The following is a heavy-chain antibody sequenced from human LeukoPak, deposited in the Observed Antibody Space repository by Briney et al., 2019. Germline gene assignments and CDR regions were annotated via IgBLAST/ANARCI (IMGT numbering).Heavy chain of an antibody. CDR2: INPNSGGT. Sequence: ASVKVSCKASGCTFTGYYMHWVRQAPGQGLEWMGWINPNSGGTNYAQKFQGRVTMTRDTSISTAYMELSRLRSDDTAVYYCARDSGFWSGYSRYNWFDPWGQGTLVTVSS. CDR3: ARDSGFWSGYSRYNWFDP. J-gene: IGHJ5*02. V-gene: IGHV1-2*02. CDR1: GCTFTGYY. D-gene: IGHD3-3*01.